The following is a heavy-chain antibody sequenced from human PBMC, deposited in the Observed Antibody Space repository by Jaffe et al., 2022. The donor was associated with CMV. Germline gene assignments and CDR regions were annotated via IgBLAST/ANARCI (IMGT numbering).Heavy chain of an antibody. CDR3: AKDAGYCSGGSCYSLDYYYYGMDV. J-gene: IGHJ6*02. Sequence: EVQLLESGGGLVQPGGSLRLSCAASGFTFSSYAMSWVRQAPGKGLEWVSAISGSGGSTYYADSVKGRFTISRDNSKNTLYLQMNSLRAEDTAVYYCAKDAGYCSGGSCYSLDYYYYGMDVWGQGTTVTVSS. D-gene: IGHD2-15*01. CDR2: ISGSGGST. CDR1: GFTFSSYA. V-gene: IGHV3-23*01.